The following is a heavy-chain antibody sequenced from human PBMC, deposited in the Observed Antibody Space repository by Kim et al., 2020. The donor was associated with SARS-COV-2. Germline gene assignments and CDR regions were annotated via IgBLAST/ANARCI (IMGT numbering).Heavy chain of an antibody. CDR3: ARGGNSAWCFDP. D-gene: IGHD2-8*01. J-gene: IGHJ5*02. CDR2: IRQDGSEK. Sequence: GGSLRLSCAVSGFTFSDYWMSWVRQAPGKGLEWVANIRQDGSEKYYVDSVKGRFTISRDNAENSLYLQMSSLRAEDTAVYYCARGGNSAWCFDPWGQGTLVTVSS. CDR1: GFTFSDYW. V-gene: IGHV3-7*03.